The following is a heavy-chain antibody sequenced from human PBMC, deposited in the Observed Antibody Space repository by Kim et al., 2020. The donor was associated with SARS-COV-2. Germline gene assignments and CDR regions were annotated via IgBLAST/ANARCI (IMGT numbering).Heavy chain of an antibody. Sequence: SGQGRFTISRDNSKNTLYLQMNSLRAEDTAVYYCATKIGYQLLDDAFDIWGQGRMVTVSS. J-gene: IGHJ3*02. V-gene: IGHV3-23*01. CDR3: ATKIGYQLLDDAFDI. D-gene: IGHD2-2*01.